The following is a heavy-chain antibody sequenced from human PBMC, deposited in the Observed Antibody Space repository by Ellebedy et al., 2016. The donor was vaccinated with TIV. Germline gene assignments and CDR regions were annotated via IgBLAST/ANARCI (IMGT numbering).Heavy chain of an antibody. J-gene: IGHJ4*02. Sequence: ASVKVSCXASGYTFTSYAMHWVRQAPGQRLEWMGWINAGNGNTKYSQKLQGRVTMTTDTSTSTAYMELRSLRSDDTAVYYCARDPPVLLWFGEPPPDYWGQGTLVTVSS. CDR2: INAGNGNT. CDR3: ARDPPVLLWFGEPPPDY. CDR1: GYTFTSYA. V-gene: IGHV1-3*01. D-gene: IGHD3-10*01.